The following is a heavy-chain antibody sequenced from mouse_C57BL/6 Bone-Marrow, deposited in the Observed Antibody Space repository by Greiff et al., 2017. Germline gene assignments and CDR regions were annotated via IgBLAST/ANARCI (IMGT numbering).Heavy chain of an antibody. CDR3: AREPSFTTVVAPGFAY. J-gene: IGHJ3*01. D-gene: IGHD1-1*01. CDR1: GYAFSSSW. V-gene: IGHV1-82*01. Sequence: VQLQQSGPELVKPGASVKISCKASGYAFSSSWMNWVKQRPGKGLEWIGRIYPGDGDTNYNGKFKGKATLTADKSSSTAYMQLSSLTSEDSAVYFCAREPSFTTVVAPGFAYWGQGTLVTVSA. CDR2: IYPGDGDT.